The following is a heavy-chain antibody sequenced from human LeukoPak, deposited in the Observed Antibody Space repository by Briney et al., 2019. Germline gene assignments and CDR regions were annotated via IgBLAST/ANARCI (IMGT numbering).Heavy chain of an antibody. CDR2: ISYDGSNT. D-gene: IGHD6-6*01. Sequence: GRSLRLSCPASGFTFSGDGMHWVRQAPGKWLEWLAVISYDGSNTYYADSVKGRFSISRDHSKNTLYLKMNSLRAEDTAVYYCAKGLYASSSDYLDYWGQGTLVTVSS. V-gene: IGHV3-30*18. CDR3: AKGLYASSSDYLDY. CDR1: GFTFSGDG. J-gene: IGHJ4*02.